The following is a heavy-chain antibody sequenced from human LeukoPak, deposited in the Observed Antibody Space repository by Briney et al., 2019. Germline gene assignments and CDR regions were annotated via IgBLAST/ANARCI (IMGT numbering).Heavy chain of an antibody. J-gene: IGHJ1*01. D-gene: IGHD4-17*01. Sequence: GGSLRLSCAASGFTFSSYSTNWVRQAPGKGLEWVSSISSSSSYIYYADSVKGRFTISRDNAKNSLYLQMNSLRAEDTAVYYCARHGDYGVRVFFQHWGQGTLVTVSS. CDR3: ARHGDYGVRVFFQH. CDR1: GFTFSSYS. V-gene: IGHV3-21*01. CDR2: ISSSSSYI.